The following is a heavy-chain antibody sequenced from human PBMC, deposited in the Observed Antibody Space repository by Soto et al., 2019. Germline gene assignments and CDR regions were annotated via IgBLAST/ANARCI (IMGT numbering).Heavy chain of an antibody. Sequence: SETLSLTCTVSGGSISSGDYYWSWIRQPPGKGLEWIGYIYYSGSTYYNPSLKSRVTISVDTSKNQFSLKLSSVTAADTAVYYCARDLNGGNELGGFDYWGQGTLVTVPQ. J-gene: IGHJ4*02. D-gene: IGHD7-27*01. CDR3: ARDLNGGNELGGFDY. CDR2: IYYSGST. CDR1: GGSISSGDYY. V-gene: IGHV4-30-4*01.